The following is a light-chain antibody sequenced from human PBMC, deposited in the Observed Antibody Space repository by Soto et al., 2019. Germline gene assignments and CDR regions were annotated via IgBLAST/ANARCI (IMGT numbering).Light chain of an antibody. CDR1: SSDVGASNY. Sequence: QSVLTQPASVSGSPGQSITISCTGTSSDVGASNYVSWYQQHPAKAPKLIISDVNYRPSGVSNRFSGSKSGNTASLTISGLQVEDEADYYCSSYTSSRTYVFGTGTKVTVL. CDR2: DVN. CDR3: SSYTSSRTYV. V-gene: IGLV2-14*01. J-gene: IGLJ1*01.